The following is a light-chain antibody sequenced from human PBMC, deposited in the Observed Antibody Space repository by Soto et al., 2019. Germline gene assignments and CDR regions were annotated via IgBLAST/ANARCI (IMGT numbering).Light chain of an antibody. CDR2: GAS. Sequence: EIVLTQSPGTLSLSPGERATLSCRASQSVSRNYLAWYQQKPGQAPRLLIYGASRGAAGIPDRFSGSGSGTDFTLTISRLEPEDLAVYFCQQYGRSPMFTFGQGTKLEVK. CDR1: QSVSRNY. J-gene: IGKJ2*01. V-gene: IGKV3-20*01. CDR3: QQYGRSPMFT.